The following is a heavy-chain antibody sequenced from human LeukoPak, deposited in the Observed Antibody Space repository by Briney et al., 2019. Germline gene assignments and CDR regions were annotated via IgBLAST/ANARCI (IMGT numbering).Heavy chain of an antibody. J-gene: IGHJ4*02. CDR1: GFTFSNAW. CDR3: TTDLGYCSGGSCYSSNY. D-gene: IGHD2-15*01. Sequence: GGSLRLSCAASGFTFSNAWMSWVRQSPGKGLEWVGRIKSKTDGGTTDYAAPVKGRFTISRDDSKNTLYLQMNSLKTEDTAVYYCTTDLGYCSGGSCYSSNYWGQGTLVTVSS. V-gene: IGHV3-15*01. CDR2: IKSKTDGGTT.